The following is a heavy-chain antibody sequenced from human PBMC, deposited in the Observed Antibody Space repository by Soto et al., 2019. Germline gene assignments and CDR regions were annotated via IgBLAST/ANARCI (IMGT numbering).Heavy chain of an antibody. V-gene: IGHV1-69*01. D-gene: IGHD1-26*01. CDR2: IIPIFGTA. CDR1: GGTFSSYA. Sequence: QVQLVQSGAEVKKPGSSVKVSCKASGGTFSSYAISWVRQAPGQGLEWMGGIIPIFGTANYAQKFQGRVTIPADESTSTAYMELSSLRSEDTAVYYCARGSAGATNYYYYYGMDVWGQGTTVTVSS. CDR3: ARGSAGATNYYYYYGMDV. J-gene: IGHJ6*02.